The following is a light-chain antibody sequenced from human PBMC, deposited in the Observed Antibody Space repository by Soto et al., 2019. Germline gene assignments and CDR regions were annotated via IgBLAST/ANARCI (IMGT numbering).Light chain of an antibody. CDR1: QDISNS. CDR2: DAS. CDR3: QHCHSLPLT. J-gene: IGKJ5*01. V-gene: IGKV1-33*01. Sequence: DIQMTQSPSSLSASAGDRVTISCQASQDISNSLNWYQQKPGKAPKLLIYDASNLETGVPSRFSGSGSETDFTFTISSLQPEDIATYYCQHCHSLPLTFGQGTRLEIK.